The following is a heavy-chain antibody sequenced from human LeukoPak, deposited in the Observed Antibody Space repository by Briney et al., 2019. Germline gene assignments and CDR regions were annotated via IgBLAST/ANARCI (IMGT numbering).Heavy chain of an antibody. CDR3: GRDGSMGGTDDAFDV. Sequence: ASVKVSCKTSGYTFTGSYMQWVRQAPGPGLEWMGWINPNSGGKNYAQSFQGRVTMTRDTSISTVYMELSRLHFADTAVYYCGRDGSMGGTDDAFDVWGPGTMVTVSS. V-gene: IGHV1-2*02. J-gene: IGHJ3*01. CDR1: GYTFTGSY. CDR2: INPNSGGK. D-gene: IGHD1-26*01.